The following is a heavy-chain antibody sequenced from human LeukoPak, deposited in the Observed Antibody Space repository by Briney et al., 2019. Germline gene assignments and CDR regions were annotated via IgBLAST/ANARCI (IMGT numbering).Heavy chain of an antibody. J-gene: IGHJ4*02. CDR3: TKVRSGSSNWALRVFDY. CDR1: GFTFSNEA. V-gene: IGHV3-23*01. CDR2: ISPGGGTT. D-gene: IGHD4-11*01. Sequence: GALRLSCGVSGFTFSNEAMGWVRQLRGGGLEWVSTISPGGGTTYYAESMKGRFTISRDNSKSTLYLEMNSLRVEDTAVYYCTKVRSGSSNWALRVFDYWGQGALVTVSS.